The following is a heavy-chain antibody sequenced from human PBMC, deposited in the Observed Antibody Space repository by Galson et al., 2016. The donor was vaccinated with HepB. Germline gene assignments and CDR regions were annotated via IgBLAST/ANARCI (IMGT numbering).Heavy chain of an antibody. CDR1: GGFISSSNYY. CDR2: IHYHGST. Sequence: ETLSLTCTVSGGFISSSNYYWGWIRQPPGKGLEWIGSIHYHGSTSYNPSLKSRVSISVDTSKNHFSLNLTSVTAADTAVYYCARQGVGILMVYAKIWGQGTLVTVSS. D-gene: IGHD2-8*01. V-gene: IGHV4-39*01. J-gene: IGHJ4*02. CDR3: ARQGVGILMVYAKI.